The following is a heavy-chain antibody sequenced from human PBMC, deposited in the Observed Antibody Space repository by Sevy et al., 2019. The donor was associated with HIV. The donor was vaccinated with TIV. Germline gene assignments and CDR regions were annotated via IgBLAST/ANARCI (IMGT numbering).Heavy chain of an antibody. Sequence: GESLKISCAASGLIFSSYAMSWVHQAPGKGLEWVSAIIGSGGTTFYADSVKGRFTISRDNSKNTLYLQMNSLRAEDTAVYYCAKDLDCSTSSCYGELFDYWGQGTLVTVSS. CDR3: AKDLDCSTSSCYGELFDY. CDR1: GLIFSSYA. V-gene: IGHV3-23*01. J-gene: IGHJ4*02. D-gene: IGHD2-2*01. CDR2: IIGSGGTT.